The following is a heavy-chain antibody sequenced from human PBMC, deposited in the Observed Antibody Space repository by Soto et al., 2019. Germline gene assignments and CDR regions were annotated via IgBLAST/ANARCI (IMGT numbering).Heavy chain of an antibody. Sequence: GGSLRLSCAASGFTFSSYGMHWVRQAPGKGLEWVAVISYDGSNKYYADSVKGRFTISRDNSKNTLYLQMNSLRAEDTAVYYCAKIAKSYSSGWYDYWGQGTLVTVSS. D-gene: IGHD6-19*01. CDR2: ISYDGSNK. CDR1: GFTFSSYG. J-gene: IGHJ4*02. V-gene: IGHV3-30*18. CDR3: AKIAKSYSSGWYDY.